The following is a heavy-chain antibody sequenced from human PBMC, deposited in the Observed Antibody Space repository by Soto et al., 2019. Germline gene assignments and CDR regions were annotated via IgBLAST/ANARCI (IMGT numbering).Heavy chain of an antibody. V-gene: IGHV1-24*01. D-gene: IGHD2-2*01. Sequence: ASVKVSCKVSGYTLTELSMRWVRQAPGKGLEWMGGFDPEDGETIYAQKFQGRVTMTEDTSTDTAYMELSSLRSEDTAVYYCATNRKVVPAASGWYRGYYYGMDVWGQGTTVTVSS. CDR1: GYTLTELS. CDR2: FDPEDGET. CDR3: ATNRKVVPAASGWYRGYYYGMDV. J-gene: IGHJ6*02.